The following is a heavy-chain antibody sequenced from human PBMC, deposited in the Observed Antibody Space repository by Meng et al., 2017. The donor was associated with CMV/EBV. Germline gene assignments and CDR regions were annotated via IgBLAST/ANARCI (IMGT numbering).Heavy chain of an antibody. CDR1: VSLSTSGVG. CDR3: AHSVKDFGVNHYFDY. CDR2: IYWNDDK. D-gene: IGHD3-3*01. V-gene: IGHV2-5*01. J-gene: IGHJ4*02. Sequence: VSLSTSGVGVGWIRQPPGKALEWLALIYWNDDKRYSPSLKSRLTITKDTSKNQVVLTMTNMDPVDTATYYCAHSVKDFGVNHYFDYWGQGTLVTVSS.